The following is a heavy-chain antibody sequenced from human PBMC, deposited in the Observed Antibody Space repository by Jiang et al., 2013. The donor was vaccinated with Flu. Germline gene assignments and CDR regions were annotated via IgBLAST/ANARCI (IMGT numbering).Heavy chain of an antibody. CDR1: GGSISSSSYY. Sequence: GSGLVKPSETLSLTCTVSGGSISSSSYYWGWIRQPPGKGLEWIGSIYYSGSTYYNPSLKSRVTISVDTSKNQFSLKLSSVTAADTAVYYCARHAHDYYGSGRDNWFRPLGPGNPGHRLX. J-gene: IGHJ5*02. V-gene: IGHV4-39*01. CDR2: IYYSGST. D-gene: IGHD3-10*01. CDR3: ARHAHDYYGSGRDNWFRP.